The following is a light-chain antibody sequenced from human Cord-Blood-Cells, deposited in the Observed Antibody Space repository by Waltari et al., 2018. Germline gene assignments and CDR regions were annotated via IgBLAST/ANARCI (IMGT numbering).Light chain of an antibody. CDR1: KLGDKY. CDR2: QDS. Sequence: SYELTQPPSVSVSSGQTASITCSGDKLGDKYARWYQQKPGQSPVLVIYQDSKRPSGIPERFSGSNSGNTATLTISGTQAMDEADYYCQAWDSSTAVVFGGGTKLTVL. V-gene: IGLV3-1*01. J-gene: IGLJ2*01. CDR3: QAWDSSTAVV.